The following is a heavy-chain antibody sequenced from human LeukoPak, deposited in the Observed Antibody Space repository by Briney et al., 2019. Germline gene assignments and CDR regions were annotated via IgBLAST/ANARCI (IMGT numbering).Heavy chain of an antibody. D-gene: IGHD4-17*01. J-gene: IGHJ2*01. CDR1: GFVFSGYW. Sequence: PGGSLRLSCAASGFVFSGYWMHWVRQPPGKGLVWVSRITGDGSSTTYADSVKGRFTISRDNAKNTLYLQMISLRAEDTAVYYCARDTGWYFDLWGRGTLVTVSS. CDR2: ITGDGSST. V-gene: IGHV3-74*01. CDR3: ARDTGWYFDL.